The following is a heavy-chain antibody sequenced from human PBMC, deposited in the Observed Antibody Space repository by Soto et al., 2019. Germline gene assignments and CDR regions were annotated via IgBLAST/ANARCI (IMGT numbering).Heavy chain of an antibody. CDR1: GGSISNVNDC. CDR3: ARGPSGDKVDY. J-gene: IGHJ4*02. D-gene: IGHD2-21*02. CDR2: IYDGGST. V-gene: IGHV4-30-4*01. Sequence: QGQLQESGPGLVKPSETLSLTCTVSGGSISNVNDCWIWIRQSPDKGLEWIGPIYDGGSTYNNPSRRRQITRSVDSSKNQSPLKLSSVNVADTAGYYCARGPSGDKVDYWGQGILVTVPS.